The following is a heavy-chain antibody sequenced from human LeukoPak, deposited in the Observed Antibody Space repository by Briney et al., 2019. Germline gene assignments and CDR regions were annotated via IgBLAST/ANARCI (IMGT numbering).Heavy chain of an antibody. J-gene: IGHJ4*02. CDR1: GGSISSYY. V-gene: IGHV4-59*01. CDR2: IYYSGST. D-gene: IGHD5-18*01. Sequence: SETLSLTCTVSGGSISSYYWSWIRQPPGKGLEWIGYIYYSGSTNYNPSLKSRVTISVDTSKNQFSLKLSSVTAADTAVYYCARVLVGSHTEYLDYWGQGTLVTVSS. CDR3: ARVLVGSHTEYLDY.